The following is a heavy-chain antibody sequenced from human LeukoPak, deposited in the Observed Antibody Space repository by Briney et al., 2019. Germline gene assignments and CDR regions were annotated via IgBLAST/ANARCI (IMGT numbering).Heavy chain of an antibody. Sequence: GGSLRLSCAASGFTVSSNYMSWVRQAPGKGLEWVSVIYSGGSTYYADSVKGRLTISRDNSKNTLYLQMNSLRAEDTAVYYCARILYSSSGAFDIWGQGTMVTVSS. V-gene: IGHV3-53*01. CDR1: GFTVSSNY. J-gene: IGHJ3*02. CDR3: ARILYSSSGAFDI. D-gene: IGHD6-6*01. CDR2: IYSGGST.